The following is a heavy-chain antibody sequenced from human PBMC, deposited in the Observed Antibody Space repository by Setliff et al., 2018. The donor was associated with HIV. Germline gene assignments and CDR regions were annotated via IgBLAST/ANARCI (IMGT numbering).Heavy chain of an antibody. D-gene: IGHD2-15*01. CDR1: GGSISSSSYY. CDR3: ARSVPRYCSGGSCYPPLCDY. Sequence: SETLSLTCTVSGGSISSSSYYWGWIRQPPGKGLEWIGSIYYSGSTYYNPSLKSRVTISVDTSKNQFSLKLSSVTAADTAVYYCARSVPRYCSGGSCYPPLCDYWGQGTLVTVSS. V-gene: IGHV4-39*01. J-gene: IGHJ4*02. CDR2: IYYSGST.